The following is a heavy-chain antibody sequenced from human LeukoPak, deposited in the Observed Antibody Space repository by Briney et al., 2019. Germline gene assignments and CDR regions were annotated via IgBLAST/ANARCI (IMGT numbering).Heavy chain of an antibody. J-gene: IGHJ4*02. D-gene: IGHD2-15*01. V-gene: IGHV4-34*01. Sequence: SETLSLTCAFYGASFSGYYWRWIRQPPGKGLEWIGEINHSGITTYNPSLKSRVTISVDTSKKQFSLKLNSVTAAETAVYYCAISHKWLLLDYWGQGTLVTVSS. CDR3: AISHKWLLLDY. CDR1: GASFSGYY. CDR2: INHSGIT.